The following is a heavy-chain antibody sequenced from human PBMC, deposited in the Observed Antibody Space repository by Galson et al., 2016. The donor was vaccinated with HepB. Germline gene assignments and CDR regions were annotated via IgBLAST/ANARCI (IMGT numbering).Heavy chain of an antibody. CDR2: IWFDGSNK. CDR3: ARERWGITMVRGNGMDV. V-gene: IGHV3-33*01. D-gene: IGHD3-10*01. Sequence: SLRLSCAASGFRFSNYGMHWVRQAPGKGLEWVAVIWFDGSNKYYADSVKGRFTISRDNSKNTLFLQMNSLRAEDTAGYYCARERWGITMVRGNGMDVWGQGTTVTVSS. J-gene: IGHJ6*02. CDR1: GFRFSNYG.